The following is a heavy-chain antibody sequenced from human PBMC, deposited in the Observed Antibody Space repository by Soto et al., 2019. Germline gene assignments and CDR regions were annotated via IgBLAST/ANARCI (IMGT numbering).Heavy chain of an antibody. Sequence: QVQLVQSGAEVKKPGASVKVSCKASGYTFTSYDINWVRQATGQGLEWMGWMNPNSGNTGYAQKFQGRVTMTRNTSISKAYMELSSLRSEDTAVYYCARDGIYSRAYYYYGMDVWGQGTTVTVSS. CDR3: ARDGIYSRAYYYYGMDV. V-gene: IGHV1-8*01. J-gene: IGHJ6*02. CDR2: MNPNSGNT. CDR1: GYTFTSYD. D-gene: IGHD5-12*01.